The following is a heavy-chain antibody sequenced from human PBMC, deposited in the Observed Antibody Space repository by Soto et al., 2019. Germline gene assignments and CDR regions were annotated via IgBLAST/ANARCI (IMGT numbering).Heavy chain of an antibody. J-gene: IGHJ4*02. CDR1: GFTFSSYS. V-gene: IGHV3-23*01. CDR2: FRSGGDDDTT. Sequence: GGFLRLSCAASGFTFSSYSMSWVRQAPGKGVEWVSGFRSGGDDDTTYYADSVRGRFTISRDNSKNTLFLQMNSLRAEDTAIYYCAKKVNSGSGSQFFDYWGQGTLVTVSS. CDR3: AKKVNSGSGSQFFDY. D-gene: IGHD3-10*01.